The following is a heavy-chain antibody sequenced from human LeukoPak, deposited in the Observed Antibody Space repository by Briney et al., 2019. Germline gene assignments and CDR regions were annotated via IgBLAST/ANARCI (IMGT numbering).Heavy chain of an antibody. CDR2: INPDGSGK. D-gene: IGHD3-16*01. J-gene: IGHJ4*02. CDR3: ASWGAGGNS. Sequence: GGSLRLSCEASGFTLSTSWMNWVRQVPGKGLDWVAKINPDGSGKRYVDSVEGRFTIARDNADNSLSLQMNSLRAEDTAVYYCASWGAGGNSWGQGTLVTVSS. CDR1: GFTLSTSW. V-gene: IGHV3-7*01.